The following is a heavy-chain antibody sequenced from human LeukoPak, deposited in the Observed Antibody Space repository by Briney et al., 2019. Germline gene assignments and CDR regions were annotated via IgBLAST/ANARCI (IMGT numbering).Heavy chain of an antibody. CDR2: IYYSGST. J-gene: IGHJ5*02. Sequence: SETLSLTCTVSGGSISSSSYYWGWVRQPPGKGLEWIGSIYYSGSTYYNPSLKSRVTISVDTSKNQFSLKLSTVTAADTAVYYCARYSSYDSSSYYFNWFDPWGQGTLVTVSS. CDR1: GGSISSSSYY. D-gene: IGHD3-22*01. CDR3: ARYSSYDSSSYYFNWFDP. V-gene: IGHV4-39*07.